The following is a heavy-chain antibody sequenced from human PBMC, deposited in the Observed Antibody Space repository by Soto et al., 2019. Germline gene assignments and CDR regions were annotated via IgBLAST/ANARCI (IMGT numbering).Heavy chain of an antibody. CDR3: ARDRAAPYDEFDI. V-gene: IGHV1-69*13. Sequence: SVKVSCKASGGTFSSYAISWVRQAPGQGLEWMGGIIPIFGTANYAQKFQGRVTITADESTSTAYMELSSLRSEDTAVYYCARDRAAPYDEFDIWGQGTMVTVSS. CDR1: GGTFSSYA. CDR2: IIPIFGTA. J-gene: IGHJ3*02. D-gene: IGHD2-15*01.